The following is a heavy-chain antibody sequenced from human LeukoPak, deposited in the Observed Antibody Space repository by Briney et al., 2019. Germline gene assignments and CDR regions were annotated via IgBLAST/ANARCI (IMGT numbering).Heavy chain of an antibody. V-gene: IGHV1-18*01. J-gene: IGHJ6*02. CDR2: ISAYNGNT. CDR1: GHTFTSYG. Sequence: ASVKVSCKASGHTFTSYGISWVRQAPGQGLEWMGWISAYNGNTNYAQKLQGRVTMTTDTSTSTAYMELRSLRSDDTAVYYCASSVRLRYFDWLSTRDYYYYGMDVWGQGTTVTVSS. CDR3: ASSVRLRYFDWLSTRDYYYYGMDV. D-gene: IGHD3-9*01.